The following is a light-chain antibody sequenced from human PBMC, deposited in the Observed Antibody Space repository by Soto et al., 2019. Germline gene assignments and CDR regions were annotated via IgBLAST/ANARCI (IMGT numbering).Light chain of an antibody. J-gene: IGKJ1*01. CDR1: QSIVYSDGNAY. CDR2: RTS. Sequence: DVVMTQSPLSLPVTLGQPASISCRSSQSIVYSDGNAYLSWFQQRPGQSPRRLIYRTSNRDSGVTDRFSGSGSGTDFTLTINRVEAEDVEVYSCMPGTVWPPTFGRGTKVEIK. V-gene: IGKV2-30*01. CDR3: MPGTVWPPT.